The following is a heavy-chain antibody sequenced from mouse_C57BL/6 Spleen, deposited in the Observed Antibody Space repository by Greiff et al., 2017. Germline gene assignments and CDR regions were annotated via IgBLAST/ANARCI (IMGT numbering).Heavy chain of an antibody. D-gene: IGHD1-1*01. CDR1: GYTFTSYW. CDR3: ARSNYGSTFDY. CDR2: IDPSDSYT. J-gene: IGHJ2*01. V-gene: IGHV1-69*01. Sequence: VQLQQPGAELVMPGASVKLSCKASGYTFTSYWMHWVKQRPGQGLEWIGEIDPSDSYTNYNQKFKGKSTLTVDKSSSTAYMQLSSLTSEDSAVYYCARSNYGSTFDYWGQGTTLTGSS.